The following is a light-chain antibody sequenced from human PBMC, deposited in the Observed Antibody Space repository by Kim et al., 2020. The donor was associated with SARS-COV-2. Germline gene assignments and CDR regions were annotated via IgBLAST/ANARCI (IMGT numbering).Light chain of an antibody. Sequence: PGTPPRIPCGGNNFGIESVHWYPPKPGQAPVLVIYYDSARPSGIPERFSGSNSGNTATLTISRVEAGDEADYYCQVWDSSSDHWVFGGGTQLTVL. CDR3: QVWDSSSDHWV. CDR2: YDS. CDR1: NFGIES. J-gene: IGLJ3*02. V-gene: IGLV3-21*04.